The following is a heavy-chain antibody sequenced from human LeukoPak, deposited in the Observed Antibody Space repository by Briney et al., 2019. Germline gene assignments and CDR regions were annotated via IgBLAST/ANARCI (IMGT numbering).Heavy chain of an antibody. CDR3: ARDRVGFCSGGSCYSDN. V-gene: IGHV3-48*04. D-gene: IGHD2-15*01. CDR1: GFTFSSYA. CDR2: ISGGSSIM. Sequence: GGSLRLSCAASGFTFSSYAMSWVRQAPGKGLEWVSYISGGSSIMSYADSVKGRFTISRDNAKNSLFLQMNSLRVEDTAVYYCARDRVGFCSGGSCYSDNWGQGTLVTVSS. J-gene: IGHJ4*02.